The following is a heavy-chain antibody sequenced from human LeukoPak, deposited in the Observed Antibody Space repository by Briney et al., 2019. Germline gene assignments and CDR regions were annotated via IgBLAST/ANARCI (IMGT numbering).Heavy chain of an antibody. CDR3: ARVVDTMVRGVILGYYFDY. D-gene: IGHD3-10*01. V-gene: IGHV4-59*01. CDR1: GGSISSYY. Sequence: SETLSLTCTVSGGSISSYYWSWIRQPPGKGLEWIGYIYYSGSTNYNPSLKSRVTISVDTSKNQFSLKLSSVTAADTAVYYCARVVDTMVRGVILGYYFDYWGQGTLVTVSS. J-gene: IGHJ4*02. CDR2: IYYSGST.